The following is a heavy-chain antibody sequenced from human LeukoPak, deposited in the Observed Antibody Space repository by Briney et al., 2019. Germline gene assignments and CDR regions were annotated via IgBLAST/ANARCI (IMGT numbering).Heavy chain of an antibody. Sequence: SETLSLTCSVSGDSISSGGYYWTWIRQPAGKGLEWIGRIYTTGSTDYNPSLKNRVTISVDTSKNQLSLKLRSVTAADTAVYYCARDRGITTARGVPSWFDPWGQGTLVTVSS. CDR2: IYTTGST. CDR1: GDSISSGGYY. D-gene: IGHD3-10*01. V-gene: IGHV4-61*02. J-gene: IGHJ5*02. CDR3: ARDRGITTARGVPSWFDP.